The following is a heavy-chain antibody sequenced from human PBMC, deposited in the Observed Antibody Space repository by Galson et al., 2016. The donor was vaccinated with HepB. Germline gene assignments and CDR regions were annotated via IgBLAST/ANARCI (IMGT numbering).Heavy chain of an antibody. CDR1: GYSFSIFW. D-gene: IGHD2-15*01. CDR2: IYPGYSET. J-gene: IGHJ4*02. CDR3: AGHGYCGDSGCRDLDS. V-gene: IGHV5-51*01. Sequence: QSGAEVKKPGASLKISCKASGYSFSIFWIAWVRQMPGKGLEWLGIIYPGYSETRYSPSFQGQVTFSVDKSTSTAYLSWSSLKASDSGTYYFAGHGYCGDSGCRDLDSWGQGTLVTVSS.